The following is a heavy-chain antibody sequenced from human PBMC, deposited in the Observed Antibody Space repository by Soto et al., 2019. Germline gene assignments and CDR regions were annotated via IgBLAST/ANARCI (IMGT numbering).Heavy chain of an antibody. J-gene: IGHJ5*02. V-gene: IGHV4-39*01. CDR1: GGSISSSSYY. CDR2: IYYSGST. D-gene: IGHD4-17*01. Sequence: PSETLSLTCTVSGGSISSSSYYWGWIRQPPGKGLEWIGSIYYSGSTYYNPSLKSRVTISVDTSKNQFSLKLSSVTAADTAVYYCARLRVDYGDYVSPSPGGDWFDPWRQGTLVTVSS. CDR3: ARLRVDYGDYVSPSPGGDWFDP.